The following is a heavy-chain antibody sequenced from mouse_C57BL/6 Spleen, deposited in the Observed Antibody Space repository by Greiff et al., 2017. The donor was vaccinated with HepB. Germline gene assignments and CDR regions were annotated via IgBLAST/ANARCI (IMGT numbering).Heavy chain of an antibody. V-gene: IGHV5-16*01. CDR3: AREPHYGNYNYAMDY. D-gene: IGHD2-1*01. J-gene: IGHJ4*01. Sequence: EVMLVESEGGLVQPGSSMKLSCTASGFTFSDYYMAWVRQVPEKGLEWVANINYDGSSTYYLDSLKSRFILSRDNAKNILYLQMSSLKSEDTATYYCAREPHYGNYNYAMDYWGQGTSVTVSS. CDR2: INYDGSST. CDR1: GFTFSDYY.